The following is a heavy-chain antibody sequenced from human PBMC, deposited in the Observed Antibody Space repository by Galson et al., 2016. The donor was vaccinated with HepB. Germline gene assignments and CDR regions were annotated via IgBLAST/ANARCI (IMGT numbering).Heavy chain of an antibody. CDR3: TRSLTGSYDFWCAIYNYYAMDV. CDR2: IYPGDFDI. Sequence: QSGAEVKKPGESLKISCRGSGYTFDSYWIGWVRQMPGKGLEWMAIIYPGDFDIRYSPPFLGQVTIPVDKSIRTVYLQWSSLTASDTAMYYCTRSLTGSYDFWCAIYNYYAMDVWGQGTTVTVS. D-gene: IGHD3-3*01. V-gene: IGHV5-51*01. J-gene: IGHJ6*02. CDR1: GYTFDSYW.